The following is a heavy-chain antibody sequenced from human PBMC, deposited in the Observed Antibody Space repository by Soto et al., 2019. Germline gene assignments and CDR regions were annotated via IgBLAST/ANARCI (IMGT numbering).Heavy chain of an antibody. J-gene: IGHJ4*02. CDR3: ARVRRVVLHYFFDY. CDR2: IYHSGST. V-gene: IGHV4-30-4*01. CDR1: GGSIKGGDNY. D-gene: IGHD2-15*01. Sequence: SETLSLTCTVSGGSIKGGDNYWSWIRQSPGKGLEWVGDIYHSGSTHYNPSLQSRLTMSIDTSKSQFSLRLSSVTAADTAVYFCARVRRVVLHYFFDYWGQGALVTVSS.